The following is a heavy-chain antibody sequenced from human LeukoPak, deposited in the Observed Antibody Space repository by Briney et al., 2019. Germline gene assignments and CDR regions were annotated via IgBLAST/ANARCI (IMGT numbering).Heavy chain of an antibody. J-gene: IGHJ4*02. Sequence: PSETLSLTCAVSGYSISSGYYWGWIRQPPGKGLEWIGSIYHSGSTYYNPSLKSRVTISVDTSKNQFSLKLSSVTAADTAVYYCARPKPRYCSSTSCPGSFDYWGQGTLVTVSS. CDR2: IYHSGST. CDR3: ARPKPRYCSSTSCPGSFDY. D-gene: IGHD2-2*01. V-gene: IGHV4-38-2*01. CDR1: GYSISSGYY.